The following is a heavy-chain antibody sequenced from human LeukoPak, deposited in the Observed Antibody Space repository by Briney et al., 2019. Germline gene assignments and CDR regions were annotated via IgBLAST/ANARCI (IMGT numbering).Heavy chain of an antibody. Sequence: KTSETLSLTCAVYGRSFSGYYWSWIRQPPGKGLEWIGEINHSGSTNYNPSLKSRVTISVDTSKNQFSLKLSSVTAADTAVYYCARGKNYDILTGYPTFDYWGQGTLVTVSS. CDR3: ARGKNYDILTGYPTFDY. V-gene: IGHV4-34*01. CDR1: GRSFSGYY. CDR2: INHSGST. D-gene: IGHD3-9*01. J-gene: IGHJ4*02.